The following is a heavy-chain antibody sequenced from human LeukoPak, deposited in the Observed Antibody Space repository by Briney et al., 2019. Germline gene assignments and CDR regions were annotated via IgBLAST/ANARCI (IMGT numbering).Heavy chain of an antibody. Sequence: GGSLRLSCAASGFTFSSYAMSWVRQAPGKGLEWVSAISGSGGSTYYADSVKGRFTISRDNSKNTLYLQMNSLRAEDTAVYYCAKSTNRGITILWPRGGLVPFDYWGQGTLVTVSS. CDR3: AKSTNRGITILWPRGGLVPFDY. CDR2: ISGSGGST. D-gene: IGHD3-9*01. V-gene: IGHV3-23*01. CDR1: GFTFSSYA. J-gene: IGHJ4*02.